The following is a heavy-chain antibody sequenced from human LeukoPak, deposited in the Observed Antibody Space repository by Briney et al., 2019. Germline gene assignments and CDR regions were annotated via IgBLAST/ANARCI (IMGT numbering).Heavy chain of an antibody. V-gene: IGHV1-2*02. CDR2: IHPNSGAT. D-gene: IGHD5-12*01. Sequence: GASVKVSRKTSGYTFTDYYLHWVRRAPGQGLEWVGWIHPNSGATHYAQKFQGRLTMTRDTSISTVYMELTRLRSDDTAVYYCARDMGRYSGYDYDYWGQGTLVTASS. J-gene: IGHJ4*02. CDR3: ARDMGRYSGYDYDY. CDR1: GYTFTDYY.